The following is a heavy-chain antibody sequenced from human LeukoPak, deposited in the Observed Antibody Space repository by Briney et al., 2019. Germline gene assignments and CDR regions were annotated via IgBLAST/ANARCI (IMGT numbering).Heavy chain of an antibody. Sequence: SETLSLTCTVSGGSISSSSYYWGWIRQPPGKGLEWIGSIYYSGSTYYNPSLKSRVTISVDTSKNQFSLKLSSVTAADTAVYYCARHQPYCSSTSCYDLDAFDIWGQGTMVTVSS. J-gene: IGHJ3*02. CDR2: IYYSGST. CDR3: ARHQPYCSSTSCYDLDAFDI. V-gene: IGHV4-39*01. D-gene: IGHD2-2*01. CDR1: GGSISSSSYY.